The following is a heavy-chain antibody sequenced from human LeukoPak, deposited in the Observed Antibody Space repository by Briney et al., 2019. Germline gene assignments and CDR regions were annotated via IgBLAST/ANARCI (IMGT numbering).Heavy chain of an antibody. CDR1: GFTFSSYW. D-gene: IGHD5/OR15-5a*01. CDR2: IKQDGSEK. V-gene: IGHV3-7*01. J-gene: IGHJ6*02. CDR3: ARDAPFSVARSYYYGMDV. Sequence: GGSLRLSCAASGFTFSSYWMSWVRQAPGKGLEWVANIKQDGSEKYYVDSVKGRFTISRDNAKNSLYLQMNSLRAEDTVVYYCARDAPFSVARSYYYGMDVWGQGTTVTVSS.